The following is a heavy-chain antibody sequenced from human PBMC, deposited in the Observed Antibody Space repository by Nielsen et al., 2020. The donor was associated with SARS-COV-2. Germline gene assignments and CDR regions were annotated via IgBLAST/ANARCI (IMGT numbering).Heavy chain of an antibody. CDR2: IDPSDSYV. CDR3: ARYASEYYYYYYMDV. V-gene: IGHV5-10-1*01. Sequence: GGSLRLSCKGSGYSFTSHWITWMRQMPGKGLEWMGRIDPSDSYVDYSPSFQGHVAISADKSISTAYLQWSSLKASDTAMYYCARYASEYYYYYYMDVWGTGTTVTVPS. J-gene: IGHJ6*03. CDR1: GYSFTSHW. D-gene: IGHD2-2*01.